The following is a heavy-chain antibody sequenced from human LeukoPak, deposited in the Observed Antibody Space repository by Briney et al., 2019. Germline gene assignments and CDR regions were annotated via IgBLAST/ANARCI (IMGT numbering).Heavy chain of an antibody. V-gene: IGHV4-61*02. CDR1: GGSISSGSYY. Sequence: SQTLSLTRTVSGGSISSGSYYWSWIRQPAGKGLEWIGRIYTSGSTNYNPSLKSRVTISVDTSKNQFSLKLSSVTAADTAVYYCAADKNDFWSGYRVFDYWGQGTLVTVSS. CDR3: AADKNDFWSGYRVFDY. D-gene: IGHD3-3*01. J-gene: IGHJ4*02. CDR2: IYTSGST.